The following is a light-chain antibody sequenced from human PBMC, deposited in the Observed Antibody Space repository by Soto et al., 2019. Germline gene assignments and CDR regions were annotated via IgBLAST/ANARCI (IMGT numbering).Light chain of an antibody. J-gene: IGLJ1*01. Sequence: QSALTQPASVSGSPGQSVTISCTGASSDVGAYEHVSWYQQHPGRAPKLILYDVNNRPSGVSNHFSGSKSGNTASLVISGLQANDEADYYCSSHSTTNILVFGSGTKVTVL. V-gene: IGLV2-14*03. CDR3: SSHSTTNILV. CDR1: SSDVGAYEH. CDR2: DVN.